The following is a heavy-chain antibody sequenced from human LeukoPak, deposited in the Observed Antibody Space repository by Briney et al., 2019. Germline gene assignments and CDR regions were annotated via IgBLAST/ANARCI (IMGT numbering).Heavy chain of an antibody. V-gene: IGHV4-34*01. CDR1: GFTFSNYA. Sequence: GSLRLSCAASGFTFSNYAMSWVRQPPGKGLEWIGEINHSGSTNYNPSLKSRVTISVDTSKNQFSLKLSSVTAADTAVYYCARGLSTFDFWSGYYPRHFDYWGQGTLVTVPS. D-gene: IGHD3-3*01. CDR2: INHSGST. J-gene: IGHJ4*02. CDR3: ARGLSTFDFWSGYYPRHFDY.